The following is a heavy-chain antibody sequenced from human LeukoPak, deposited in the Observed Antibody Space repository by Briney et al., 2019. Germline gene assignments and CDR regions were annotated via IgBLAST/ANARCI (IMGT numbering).Heavy chain of an antibody. CDR1: GFTVSSNY. V-gene: IGHV3-53*01. Sequence: PGGSLRLSCAASGFTVSSNYMSWVRQAPGKGLEWVSVIYSGGSTYYADSVKGRFTISRDNAENSLYLHINSLRAEDTAVYYCAREARRKRYFFDYWGQGTLVTVAS. CDR2: IYSGGST. J-gene: IGHJ4*02. D-gene: IGHD1-14*01. CDR3: AREARRKRYFFDY.